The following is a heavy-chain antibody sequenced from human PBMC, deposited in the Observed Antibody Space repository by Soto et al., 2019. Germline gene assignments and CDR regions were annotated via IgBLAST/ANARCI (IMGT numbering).Heavy chain of an antibody. CDR2: IDYSGST. V-gene: IGHV4-59*01. D-gene: IGHD6-19*01. Sequence: QVQLQESGPGLVKPSETLSLTCTVSGGSISSYYWSWIRQPPGKGLGWIGYIDYSGSTNYNPSLKSRVTISVDTSKNQFSLKLSSVTAADTAVYYCARGLVPYFDYWGQGTLVTVSS. CDR1: GGSISSYY. CDR3: ARGLVPYFDY. J-gene: IGHJ4*02.